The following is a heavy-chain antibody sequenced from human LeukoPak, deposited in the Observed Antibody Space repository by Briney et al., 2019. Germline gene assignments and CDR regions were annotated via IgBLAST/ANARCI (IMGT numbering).Heavy chain of an antibody. CDR2: ISGRGGST. CDR3: AKGGYCGGTSCYFYYMDV. V-gene: IGHV3-23*01. D-gene: IGHD2-2*01. CDR1: GFTFSSYA. J-gene: IGHJ6*03. Sequence: GGSLRLSCAASGFTFSSYAMSWVRQAPGKGLERVSGISGRGGSTYSADYLKGRFTISRDNSKNTPYLQMNNRRAEDTAEYYCAKGGYCGGTSCYFYYMDVWGKGTTVTVSS.